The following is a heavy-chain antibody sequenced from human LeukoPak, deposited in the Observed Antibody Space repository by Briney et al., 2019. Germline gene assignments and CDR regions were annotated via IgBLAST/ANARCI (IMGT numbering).Heavy chain of an antibody. CDR1: GFAFSSYA. J-gene: IGHJ4*02. CDR2: ISHDGSKK. Sequence: PGRSLRLSCAASGFAFSSYAVHWVRQAPGKGLECVAVISHDGSKKYYADFVKGRFTISRDNSKNTLYLHMNSLIPEDTAVYFCAKDWKFYYVSGSFFPDNWGQGTPVTVSS. D-gene: IGHD3-10*01. V-gene: IGHV3-30-3*01. CDR3: AKDWKFYYVSGSFFPDN.